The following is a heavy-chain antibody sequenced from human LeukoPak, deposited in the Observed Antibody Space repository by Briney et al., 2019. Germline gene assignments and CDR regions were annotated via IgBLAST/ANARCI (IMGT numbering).Heavy chain of an antibody. Sequence: GGSLRLSCAASGLTFSDHYIDWVRQAPGKGLEWVGHTRNKANNYATDYAASVKGRFTISRDDSRNSVYLQMNSPKTEDTAVYYCTRWRSGTSDWGQGTQVTVSS. D-gene: IGHD4-23*01. CDR1: GLTFSDHY. CDR2: TRNKANNYAT. V-gene: IGHV3-72*01. CDR3: TRWRSGTSD. J-gene: IGHJ4*02.